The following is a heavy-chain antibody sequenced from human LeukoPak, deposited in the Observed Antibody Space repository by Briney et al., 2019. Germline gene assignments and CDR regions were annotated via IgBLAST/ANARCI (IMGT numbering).Heavy chain of an antibody. J-gene: IGHJ4*02. Sequence: SETLSLTCTVSGGSISSSSYYWGWIRQPPGKGLEWIGSIYYSGSTYYNPSLKSRVTISVDTSKNQFSLKLSSVTAADTAVYYCARGELGTYDYWGQGTLVTVSS. CDR2: IYYSGST. CDR3: ARGELGTYDY. D-gene: IGHD1-7*01. V-gene: IGHV4-39*07. CDR1: GGSISSSSYY.